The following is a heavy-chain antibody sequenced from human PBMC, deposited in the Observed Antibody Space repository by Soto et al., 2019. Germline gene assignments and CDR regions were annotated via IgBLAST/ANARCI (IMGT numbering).Heavy chain of an antibody. V-gene: IGHV4-4*02. D-gene: IGHD6-13*01. Sequence: PSEALSLTCAQPGDSISSSSVWSGVRQPPGKGLEWIGEIYHSGSTNYNPSLKSRVTISVDKSKNQFSLKLSSVTAADTAVYYCARCSSSSWGYYYYYGMNVWGQGTTVS. CDR1: GDSISSSSV. CDR3: ARCSSSSWGYYYYYGMNV. CDR2: IYHSGST. J-gene: IGHJ6*02.